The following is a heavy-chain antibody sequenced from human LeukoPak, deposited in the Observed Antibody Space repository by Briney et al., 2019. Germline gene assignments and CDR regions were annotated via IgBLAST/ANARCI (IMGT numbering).Heavy chain of an antibody. J-gene: IGHJ3*02. CDR3: AKSNGYGLVDI. CDR1: GGSLWSFY. Sequence: PSETLSLTCTVSGGSLWSFYWSWVQQPAGKGLEWIGRLYNNGSTNYSPSLKSRVTISLDTSRNQFSLKLTSVTAADTAVYYCAKSNGYGLVDIWGQGTMVTVSS. V-gene: IGHV4-4*07. CDR2: LYNNGST. D-gene: IGHD3-10*01.